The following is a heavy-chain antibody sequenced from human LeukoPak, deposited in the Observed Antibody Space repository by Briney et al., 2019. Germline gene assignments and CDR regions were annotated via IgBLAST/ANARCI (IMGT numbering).Heavy chain of an antibody. J-gene: IGHJ4*02. CDR2: ISGDGGST. V-gene: IGHV3-43*02. CDR3: AKGYDYYDSSGPFDY. Sequence: GGSLRLSCAASGFTFDDYAMHWVRQAPGKGLEWVSLISGDGGSTYYADSVKGRFTFSRDNSKNSLYLQMNSLRTEDTALYYCAKGYDYYDSSGPFDYWGQGTLVTVSS. D-gene: IGHD3-22*01. CDR1: GFTFDDYA.